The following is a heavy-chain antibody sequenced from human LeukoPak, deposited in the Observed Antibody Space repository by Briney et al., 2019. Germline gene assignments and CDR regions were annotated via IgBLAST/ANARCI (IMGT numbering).Heavy chain of an antibody. V-gene: IGHV3-48*04. D-gene: IGHD6-13*01. CDR2: ISSSGSTI. CDR1: GFTFSSYG. Sequence: WGSLRLSCAASGFTFSSYGMHWVRQAPGKGLEWVSYISSSGSTIYYADSVKGRFTISRDNAKNSLYLQMNSLRAEDTAVYYCAREGAAAAKRGFDPWGQGSLVTVSS. CDR3: AREGAAAAKRGFDP. J-gene: IGHJ5*02.